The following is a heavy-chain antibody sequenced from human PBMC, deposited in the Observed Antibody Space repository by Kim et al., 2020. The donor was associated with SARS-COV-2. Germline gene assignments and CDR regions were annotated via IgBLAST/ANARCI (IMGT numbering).Heavy chain of an antibody. D-gene: IGHD6-13*01. V-gene: IGHV3-11*03. Sequence: GGSLRLSCATSGFTFSDYYMTWIRQAPGKGLEWVSYISSSGGYTNYADFVKGRFTISRDNAKNSLYLQMNSLRAEDTAVYYCARKMQQKRQELDPWGQGTLVTVSS. J-gene: IGHJ5*02. CDR3: ARKMQQKRQELDP. CDR1: GFTFSDYY. CDR2: ISSSGGYT.